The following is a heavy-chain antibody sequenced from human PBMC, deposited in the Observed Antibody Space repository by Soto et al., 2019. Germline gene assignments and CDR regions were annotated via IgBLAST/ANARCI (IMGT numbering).Heavy chain of an antibody. J-gene: IGHJ6*02. CDR1: RGTFSSYA. CDR3: ASGGDYGSGSYYYYGMDV. D-gene: IGHD3-10*01. Sequence: GASVKVSCKASRGTFSSYAISWVRQAPGQGLEWMGGIIPIFGTANYAQKFQGRVTITADESTSTAYMELSSLRSEDTAVYYCASGGDYGSGSYYYYGMDVWGQGTTVTVSS. CDR2: IIPIFGTA. V-gene: IGHV1-69*13.